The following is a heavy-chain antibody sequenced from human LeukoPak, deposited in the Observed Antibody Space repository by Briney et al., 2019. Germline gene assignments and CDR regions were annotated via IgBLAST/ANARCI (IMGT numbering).Heavy chain of an antibody. V-gene: IGHV4-59*08. CDR3: ARHIRGYPHNHYGMDV. J-gene: IGHJ6*02. D-gene: IGHD3-3*02. CDR2: NYCSGST. Sequence: SQTLSLTCSVSGGSISSYYWRWIRQPPGKGLEWIGYNYCSGSTNHNPSRKSRVTISVDTSKDQFSLKLSSVTAADTAEYYCARHIRGYPHNHYGMDVWGQGTTVTVSS. CDR1: GGSISSYY.